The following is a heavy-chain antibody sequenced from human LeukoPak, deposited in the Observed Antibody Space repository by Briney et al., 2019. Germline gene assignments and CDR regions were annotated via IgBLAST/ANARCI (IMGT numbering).Heavy chain of an antibody. CDR2: IIPIFGTA. CDR3: ARGGVEMATPYYFDY. D-gene: IGHD5-24*01. Sequence: GASVKVSCKASGGTFSSYTTSWVRQAPGQGLEWMGGIIPIFGTANYAQKFQGRVTITTDESTSTAYMELSSLRSEDTAVHYCARGGVEMATPYYFDYWGQGTLVTVSS. CDR1: GGTFSSYT. J-gene: IGHJ4*02. V-gene: IGHV1-69*05.